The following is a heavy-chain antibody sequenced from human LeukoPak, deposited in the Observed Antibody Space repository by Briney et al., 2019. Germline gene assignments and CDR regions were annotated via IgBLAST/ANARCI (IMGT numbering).Heavy chain of an antibody. CDR2: IYYSGST. J-gene: IGHJ6*02. V-gene: IGHV4-59*01. CDR1: GGSISSYY. Sequence: SETLSLTCTVSGGSISSYYWSWTRQPPGKGLKWIGYIYYSGSTNYNPSLKSRVTISVDTSKNQFSLKLSSVTAADTAVYYCARGGYYYYGMGVWGQGTTVTVSS. CDR3: ARGGYYYYGMGV.